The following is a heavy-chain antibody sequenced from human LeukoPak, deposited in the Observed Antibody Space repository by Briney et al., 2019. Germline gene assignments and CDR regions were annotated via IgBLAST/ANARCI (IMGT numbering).Heavy chain of an antibody. CDR3: TSLGFDPDY. CDR2: ISSSSSTI. V-gene: IGHV3-48*04. J-gene: IGHJ4*02. D-gene: IGHD3-9*01. CDR1: GSTFSSYS. Sequence: GGSLRLSCAASGSTFSSYSMNWVRQAPGKGLEWVSYISSSSSTIYYADSVKGRFTISRDNAKNSLHLQMNSLRAEDTAVYYCTSLGFDPDYWGQGTLVTVSS.